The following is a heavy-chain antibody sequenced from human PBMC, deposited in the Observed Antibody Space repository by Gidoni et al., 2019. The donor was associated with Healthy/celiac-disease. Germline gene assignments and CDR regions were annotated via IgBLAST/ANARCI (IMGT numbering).Heavy chain of an antibody. CDR1: GYTFTSYD. CDR3: ARDRGITEAAPGY. CDR2: INPRGGST. V-gene: IGHV1-46*01. J-gene: IGHJ4*02. D-gene: IGHD2-15*01. Sequence: QVPLVQSGAEVKQPGASVTVSCKASGYTFTSYDMHWVRQTPGQGLAWMGIINPRGGSTSYAQKFQGRVTMTRETSTSTVYIELSSLRSEDTAVYYCARDRGITEAAPGYWGQGTLVTVSS.